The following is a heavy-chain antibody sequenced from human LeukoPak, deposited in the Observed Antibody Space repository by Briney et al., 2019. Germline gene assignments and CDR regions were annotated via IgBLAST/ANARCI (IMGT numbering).Heavy chain of an antibody. CDR3: ARDLTYYYEGSGYYDALDI. CDR2: IFYSGST. J-gene: IGHJ3*02. D-gene: IGHD3-22*01. V-gene: IGHV4-31*03. Sequence: PSETLSLTCTVSGASISSGVYYWSWIRQHPEKGLEWIGYIFYSGSTYYNPSLKSRVTISVDTSKNQFSLKLSSVTAADTAVYYCARDLTYYYEGSGYYDALDIWGQGTMVTVFS. CDR1: GASISSGVYY.